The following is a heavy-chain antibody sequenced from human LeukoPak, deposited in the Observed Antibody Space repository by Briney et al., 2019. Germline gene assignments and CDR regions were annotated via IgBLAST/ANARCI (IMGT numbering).Heavy chain of an antibody. V-gene: IGHV4-61*02. CDR1: GGSINSGNYY. J-gene: IGHJ4*02. D-gene: IGHD3-22*01. Sequence: PSETLSLTCSVSGGSINSGNYYWSWIRQPAGKGLEWIGRIFASGKTNYNPSLKSRVSISVDTSKNQFSLKLSSVTAADTAVYYCARGSDSGGYMRLGFDYWGQGTLATVSS. CDR3: ARGSDSGGYMRLGFDY. CDR2: IFASGKT.